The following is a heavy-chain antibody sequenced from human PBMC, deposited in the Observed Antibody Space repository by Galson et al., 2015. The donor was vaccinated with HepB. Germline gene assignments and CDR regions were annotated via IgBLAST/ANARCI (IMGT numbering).Heavy chain of an antibody. CDR3: ARDLGSSFYYYYGMDV. Sequence: SLRLSCAASGFTFSSYAMHWVRQAPGKGLEWVAVISYDGSNKYYADSVKGRFTISKDNSKNTLYLQMNSLRAEDTAVYYCARDLGSSFYYYYGMDVWGQGTTVTVSS. D-gene: IGHD6-6*01. V-gene: IGHV3-30-3*01. CDR1: GFTFSSYA. CDR2: ISYDGSNK. J-gene: IGHJ6*02.